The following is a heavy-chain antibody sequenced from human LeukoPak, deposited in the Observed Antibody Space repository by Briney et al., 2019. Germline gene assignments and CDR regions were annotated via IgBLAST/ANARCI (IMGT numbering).Heavy chain of an antibody. V-gene: IGHV4-59*01. Sequence: SETLSLTCSVSGGSISRYYWSWIRQPPGTGLEWIGYIYYTGRADYNPSLKSRVSMSVDTSKNQFSLRVNSMTAADTAVYYCARGDFWSGAPTDWGQGTLVTVSS. J-gene: IGHJ4*02. CDR1: GGSISRYY. CDR3: ARGDFWSGAPTD. D-gene: IGHD3-3*01. CDR2: IYYTGRA.